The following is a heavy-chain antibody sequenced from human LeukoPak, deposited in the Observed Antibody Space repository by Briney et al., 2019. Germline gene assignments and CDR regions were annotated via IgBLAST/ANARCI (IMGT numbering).Heavy chain of an antibody. CDR3: ARVEQQLGHHAFDI. V-gene: IGHV3-30*03. CDR1: GFTFSSYG. Sequence: PGRSLRLSCAASGFTFSSYGMHWVRQAPGKGLEWVAVISYDGSNKYYADSVKGRFTISRDNSKNTLYLQMNSLRAEDTAVYYCARVEQQLGHHAFDIWGQGTMVTVSS. D-gene: IGHD6-13*01. CDR2: ISYDGSNK. J-gene: IGHJ3*02.